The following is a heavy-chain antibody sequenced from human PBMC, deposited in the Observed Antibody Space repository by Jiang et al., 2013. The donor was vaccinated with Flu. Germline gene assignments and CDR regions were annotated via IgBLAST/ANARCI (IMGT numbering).Heavy chain of an antibody. J-gene: IGHJ4*02. Sequence: GGGVVQPGRSLRLSCAASGFTFSSYGMHWVRQAPGKGLEWVAVISYDGSNKYYADSVKGRFTISRDNSKNTLYLQMNSLRAEDTAVYYCAKARNTAMPRGYWGQGTLVTVSS. D-gene: IGHD5-18*01. CDR2: ISYDGSNK. CDR3: AKARNTAMPRGY. V-gene: IGHV3-30*18. CDR1: GFTFSSYG.